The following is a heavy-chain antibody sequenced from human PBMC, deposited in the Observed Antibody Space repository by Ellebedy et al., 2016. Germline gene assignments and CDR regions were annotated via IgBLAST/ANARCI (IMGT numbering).Heavy chain of an antibody. V-gene: IGHV1-46*01. J-gene: IGHJ4*02. CDR3: ARIAVAGQVDY. Sequence: ASVKVSCKVSGYTLTELSMHWVRQPPGKGLEWMGIINPSAGSTSYAQKFQGRVTMTWDTSTSTVYMELRSLRSDDTAVYYCARIAVAGQVDYWGQGTLVTVSS. D-gene: IGHD6-19*01. CDR2: INPSAGST. CDR1: GYTLTELS.